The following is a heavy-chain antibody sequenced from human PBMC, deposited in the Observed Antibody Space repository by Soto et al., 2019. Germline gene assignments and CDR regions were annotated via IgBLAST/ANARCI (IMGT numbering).Heavy chain of an antibody. V-gene: IGHV1-69*02. CDR2: IIPILGIA. Sequence: GASVKVSCKASGGTSSSYTISWVRQAPGQGLEWMGRIIPILGIANYAQKFQGRVTITADKSTSTAYMELSSLRSEDTAVYYCARGYSSVLPPGFDPWGQGTLVTVSS. CDR1: GGTSSSYT. J-gene: IGHJ5*02. D-gene: IGHD6-19*01. CDR3: ARGYSSVLPPGFDP.